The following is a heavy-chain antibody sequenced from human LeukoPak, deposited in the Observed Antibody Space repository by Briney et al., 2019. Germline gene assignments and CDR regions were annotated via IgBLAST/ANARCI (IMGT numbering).Heavy chain of an antibody. CDR1: GGSISSGDYY. CDR3: ARQGYSSTWYVGYYFDQ. V-gene: IGHV4-30-4*08. J-gene: IGHJ4*02. Sequence: PSETLSFTCTVSGGSISSGDYYWSWIRQPPGKGLEWIGYIYYSGNTNYNPSLKSRVTISVDTSKNQFSLKLSSVTAADTAVYYCARQGYSSTWYVGYYFDQWGLGTLVTVSS. D-gene: IGHD6-13*01. CDR2: IYYSGNT.